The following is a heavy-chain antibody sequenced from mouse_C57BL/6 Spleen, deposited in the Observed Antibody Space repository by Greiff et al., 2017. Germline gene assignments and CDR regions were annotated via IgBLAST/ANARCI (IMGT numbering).Heavy chain of an antibody. CDR2: IDPSDSYT. J-gene: IGHJ2*01. CDR3: ARWGGTEDY. D-gene: IGHD1-1*02. CDR1: GYTFTSYW. Sequence: QVQLQQPGAELVRPGTSVTLSCKASGYTFTSYWMHWVKQRPGQGLEWIGVIDPSDSYTNYNQKFKGKATLTVDTSSSTAYMQLSSLTSEDSAVYYCARWGGTEDYWGQGTTLTVSS. V-gene: IGHV1-59*01.